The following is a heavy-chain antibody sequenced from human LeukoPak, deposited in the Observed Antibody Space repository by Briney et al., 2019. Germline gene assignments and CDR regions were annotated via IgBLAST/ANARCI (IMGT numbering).Heavy chain of an antibody. V-gene: IGHV1-3*01. CDR3: ARDSGSGSNDY. D-gene: IGHD1-26*01. CDR1: GYTFASYA. Sequence: ASVKVSCKASGYTFASYAIHWVRQAPGQRLEWMGWISAGNGNTKYSQNFQGRVTFISNTSATTAFMELSSLRSEDAAVYYCARDSGSGSNDYWGQGTLVTVSS. CDR2: ISAGNGNT. J-gene: IGHJ4*02.